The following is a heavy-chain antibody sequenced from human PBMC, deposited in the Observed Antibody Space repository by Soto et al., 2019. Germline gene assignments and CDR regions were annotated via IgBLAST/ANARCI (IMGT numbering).Heavy chain of an antibody. CDR3: AKGMDYYDSSGYHDLDY. CDR2: ISYDGSNK. J-gene: IGHJ4*02. D-gene: IGHD3-22*01. V-gene: IGHV3-30*18. CDR1: GFTFSSYG. Sequence: GGSLRLSCAASGFTFSSYGMHWVRQAPGKGLEWVAVISYDGSNKYYADSVKGRFTISRDNSKNTLYLQMNSLRAEDTAVYYCAKGMDYYDSSGYHDLDYWGQGTLVTVSS.